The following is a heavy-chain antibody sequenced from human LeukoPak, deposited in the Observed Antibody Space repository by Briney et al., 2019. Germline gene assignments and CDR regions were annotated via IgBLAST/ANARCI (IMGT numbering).Heavy chain of an antibody. CDR1: GFTFSSYE. CDR2: ISSSGNTI. CDR3: ARARSDYSIDAFDI. Sequence: GGSLRLSCAASGFTFSSYEMGWVRQAPGKGLEWVSYISSSGNTIYYADSVKGRFTISRDNAKNSLYLQMNSLRAEDTAVYYCARARSDYSIDAFDIWGQGTMVTVSS. D-gene: IGHD4-17*01. J-gene: IGHJ3*02. V-gene: IGHV3-48*03.